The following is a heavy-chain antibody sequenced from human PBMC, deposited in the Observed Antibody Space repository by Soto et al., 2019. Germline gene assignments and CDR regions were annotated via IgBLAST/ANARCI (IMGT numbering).Heavy chain of an antibody. Sequence: QVQLVQSGAEVKKPGSSVKVSCKASGGTFSSYTISWVRQAPGQGLEWMGRIIPILGIANYAQKFQGRVTITADKXXSXAXXELSSLRSEDTAVYYCARRREDCSSTSCYNNWFDPWGQGTLVTVSS. CDR2: IIPILGIA. CDR3: ARRREDCSSTSCYNNWFDP. CDR1: GGTFSSYT. V-gene: IGHV1-69*02. J-gene: IGHJ5*02. D-gene: IGHD2-2*02.